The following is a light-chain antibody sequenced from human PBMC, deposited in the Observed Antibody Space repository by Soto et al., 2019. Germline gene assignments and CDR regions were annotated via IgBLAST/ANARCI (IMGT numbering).Light chain of an antibody. CDR2: DVN. J-gene: IGLJ2*01. CDR1: SSDIGGYDY. CDR3: TSYASGSPHVV. V-gene: IGLV2-14*01. Sequence: QSALTQPASVSGSPGQSITLSCTGTSSDIGGYDYVSWYQRHPGKAPKLIIYDVNNRPSGVSNRFSGSKSGNTASLTISGLQAEDQGDYYRTSYASGSPHVVFGRGTKLTVL.